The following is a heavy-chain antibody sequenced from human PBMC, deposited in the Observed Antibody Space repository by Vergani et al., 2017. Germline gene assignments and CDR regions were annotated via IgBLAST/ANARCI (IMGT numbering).Heavy chain of an antibody. CDR3: ARGGGPSIQLWLRLFDY. D-gene: IGHD5-18*01. CDR1: GYTFTSYY. CDR2: INPSGGST. J-gene: IGHJ4*02. Sequence: QVQLVQSGAEVKKPGASVKVSCKASGYTFTSYYMHWVRQAPGQGLEWMGIINPSGGSTSYAQKFQGRVTMTRDTSTSTVYMALSSLRSEDTAVYYCARGGGPSIQLWLRLFDYWGQGTLVTVSS. V-gene: IGHV1-46*01.